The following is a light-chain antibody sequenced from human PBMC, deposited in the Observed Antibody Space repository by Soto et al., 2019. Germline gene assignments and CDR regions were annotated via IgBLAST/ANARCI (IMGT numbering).Light chain of an antibody. J-gene: IGKJ2*01. Sequence: IQLTQSPSSLSASIGDRVTITCRASQDIASYLAWYQQKPGNAPKLLIYAASTLHSGVPSRFSGIGSGTDFTLTISSLQPEYFVTYYCQQLNVNLLFGQGTKLEIK. CDR3: QQLNVNLL. CDR2: AAS. V-gene: IGKV1-9*01. CDR1: QDIASY.